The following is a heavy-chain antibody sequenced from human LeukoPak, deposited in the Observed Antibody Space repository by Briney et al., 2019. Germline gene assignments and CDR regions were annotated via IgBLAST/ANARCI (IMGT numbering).Heavy chain of an antibody. V-gene: IGHV3-73*01. D-gene: IGHD3-10*01. CDR3: ARAGFTFSDYFGSFFDY. J-gene: IGHJ4*02. CDR1: GFTFSGSA. CDR2: IRSKANSYAT. Sequence: GGSLRLSCAASGFTFSGSAMHWVRQASGKGLEWVGRIRSKANSYATAYAASVKGRFTISRDDSKNTAYLQMNSLKTEDTAVYYCARAGFTFSDYFGSFFDYWGQGTLVTVSS.